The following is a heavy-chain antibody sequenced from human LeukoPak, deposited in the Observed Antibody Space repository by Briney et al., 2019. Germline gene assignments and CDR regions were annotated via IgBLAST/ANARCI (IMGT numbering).Heavy chain of an antibody. Sequence: GGSLRLSCAASGFTFDDYAMHWVRQAPGKGLEWDSGISWNSGSIGYADSVKGRFTISRDNAKNSLYLQMNSLRAEDTAVYYCAKDQEYSSPRNYFDYWGQGTLVTVSS. CDR2: ISWNSGSI. V-gene: IGHV3-9*01. D-gene: IGHD6-6*01. CDR1: GFTFDDYA. J-gene: IGHJ4*02. CDR3: AKDQEYSSPRNYFDY.